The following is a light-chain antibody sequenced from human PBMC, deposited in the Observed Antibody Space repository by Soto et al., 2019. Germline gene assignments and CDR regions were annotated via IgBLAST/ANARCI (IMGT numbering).Light chain of an antibody. J-gene: IGKJ4*01. Sequence: DIQLTQSPSFLSASVGDKVTITCRASRAISSFLAWYQQNPGKAPKLLIYAASTLQSGVPSRFSGSGSGTEFTLTISSLQPEDFATYYCQQLNSYSLTFGGGAKVEI. CDR2: AAS. V-gene: IGKV1-9*01. CDR1: RAISSF. CDR3: QQLNSYSLT.